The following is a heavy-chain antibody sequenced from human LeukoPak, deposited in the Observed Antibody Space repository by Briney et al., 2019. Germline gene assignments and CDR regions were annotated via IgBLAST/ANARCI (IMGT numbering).Heavy chain of an antibody. D-gene: IGHD1-26*01. Sequence: PSETLSLTCTVSGGSIGSHYWTWIRQTPGKGLEWIGYVYDIGSTKYNPSLKSRVTISVDTSKNQFSLRLSSVTAADTAVYYCARVSRGLYYYYYMDVWGKGTTVTISS. V-gene: IGHV4-59*11. CDR1: GGSIGSHY. CDR3: ARVSRGLYYYYYMDV. CDR2: VYDIGST. J-gene: IGHJ6*03.